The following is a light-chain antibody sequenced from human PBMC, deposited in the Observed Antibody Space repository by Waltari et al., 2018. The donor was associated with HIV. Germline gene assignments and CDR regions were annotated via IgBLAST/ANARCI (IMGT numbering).Light chain of an antibody. Sequence: QSALTQPRSVSGSPGQSVTISCTRTGSDVGTFNFVSWYQHLPAKAPKLLIYDVTKRPSGVPDRFSGSKSGHTASLTISGLQAEDEADYYCCTYAAKYVLFGGGTNLTVL. V-gene: IGLV2-11*01. CDR2: DVT. J-gene: IGLJ2*01. CDR3: CTYAAKYVL. CDR1: GSDVGTFNF.